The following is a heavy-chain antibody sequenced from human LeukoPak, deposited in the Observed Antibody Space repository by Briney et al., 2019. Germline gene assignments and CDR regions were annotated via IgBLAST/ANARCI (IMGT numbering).Heavy chain of an antibody. CDR3: ARDPTRYCSGGSCYGLDY. J-gene: IGHJ4*02. Sequence: SETLSLTCTVSGGSISSGDYYWSWLRQPPGKGLEWLGYIYYSGSTYYNPSLKSRVTISVDTSKNQFSLKLSSVTAADTAVYYCARDPTRYCSGGSCYGLDYWGQGTLVTVSS. D-gene: IGHD2-15*01. V-gene: IGHV4-30-4*01. CDR1: GGSISSGDYY. CDR2: IYYSGST.